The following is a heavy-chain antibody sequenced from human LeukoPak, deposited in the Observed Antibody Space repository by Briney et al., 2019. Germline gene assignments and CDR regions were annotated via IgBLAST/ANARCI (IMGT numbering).Heavy chain of an antibody. CDR3: ARGTRIVVAGRPYFDY. D-gene: IGHD6-19*01. J-gene: IGHJ4*02. V-gene: IGHV3-11*04. CDR2: ISSSGSTI. Sequence: GGSLRLSCAASGFTFSDYYMSWIRQAPGKGLEWVSYISSSGSTIYYADSVKGRFTISRDNAKNSLYLQMNSLRAEDTAVYYCARGTRIVVAGRPYFDYWGQGTLVTFSS. CDR1: GFTFSDYY.